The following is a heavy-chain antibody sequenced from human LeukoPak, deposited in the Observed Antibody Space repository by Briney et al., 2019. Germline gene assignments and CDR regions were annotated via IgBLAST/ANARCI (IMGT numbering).Heavy chain of an antibody. Sequence: KTGGSLRLSCAASGFTFSSYSMNWVRQAPGKGLEWVSSISSSSSYIYYADSVKGRFTISRDNAKNTLYLQMNSLTVEDTSVFYCARSGTAGSVDYWGQGALVTVSS. CDR1: GFTFSSYS. D-gene: IGHD1-7*01. CDR3: ARSGTAGSVDY. J-gene: IGHJ4*02. V-gene: IGHV3-21*01. CDR2: ISSSSSYI.